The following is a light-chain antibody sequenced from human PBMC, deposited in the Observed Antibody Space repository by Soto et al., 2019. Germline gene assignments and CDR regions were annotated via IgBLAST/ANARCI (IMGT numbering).Light chain of an antibody. CDR3: QQYGSSGT. J-gene: IGKJ1*01. V-gene: IGKV3-20*01. CDR1: QSVSKNY. CDR2: GAS. Sequence: DILLTQSPSTLSLSPGERATLSCRASQSVSKNYLAWYQQKPGQAPSLLIYGASNRATGIPDRLSGSGSGTDFTLTISRLEPEDFAVYYCQQYGSSGTFGQGTKVDIK.